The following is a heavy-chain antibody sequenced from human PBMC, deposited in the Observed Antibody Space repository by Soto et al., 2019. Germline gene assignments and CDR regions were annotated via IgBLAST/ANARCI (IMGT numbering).Heavy chain of an antibody. CDR1: GYTFTGYY. D-gene: IGHD1-26*01. Sequence: QVQLVQSGAEVKKPGASVKVSCKASGYTFTGYYMHWVRQAPGQGLEWMGWINPNSGGTNYAQKFQGWVTMTRDTSISTAYMELSRLRSDDTAVYYCAGGVTGDGAPITYYYYGMDVWGQGTTVTVSS. CDR2: INPNSGGT. CDR3: AGGVTGDGAPITYYYYGMDV. J-gene: IGHJ6*02. V-gene: IGHV1-2*04.